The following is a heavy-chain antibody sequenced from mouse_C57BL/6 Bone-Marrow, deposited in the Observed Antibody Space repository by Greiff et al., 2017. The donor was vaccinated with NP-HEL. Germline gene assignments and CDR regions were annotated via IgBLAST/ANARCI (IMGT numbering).Heavy chain of an antibody. Sequence: QVTLKESGPGILQSSQTLSLTCSFSGFSLSTSGMGVSWIRQPSGKGLEWLAHIYWDDDKRYNPSLKSRLTISKDTSRNQVFLKITSVDTADTATYYCARSLQTFYYYGSSRHFDVWGTGTTVTVSS. CDR1: GFSLSTSGMG. CDR2: IYWDDDK. J-gene: IGHJ1*03. V-gene: IGHV8-12*01. D-gene: IGHD1-1*01. CDR3: ARSLQTFYYYGSSRHFDV.